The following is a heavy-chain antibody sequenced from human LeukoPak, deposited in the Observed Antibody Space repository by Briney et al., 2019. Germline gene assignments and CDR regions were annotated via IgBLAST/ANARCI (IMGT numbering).Heavy chain of an antibody. J-gene: IGHJ4*02. Sequence: SETLSLTCTVSGGSISSSSYYWGWIRQPPGKGLEWIGSIYYSGSTYYNPSLKSRVTISVDTSKNQFSLKLSSVTAADTAVYYCARLHESYYGSGSIEGLKYYFDYWGQGTLVTVSS. CDR1: GGSISSSSYY. D-gene: IGHD3-10*01. CDR3: ARLHESYYGSGSIEGLKYYFDY. CDR2: IYYSGST. V-gene: IGHV4-39*01.